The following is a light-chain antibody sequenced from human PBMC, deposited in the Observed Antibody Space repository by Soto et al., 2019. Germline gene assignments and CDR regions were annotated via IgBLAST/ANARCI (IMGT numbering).Light chain of an antibody. CDR2: EGS. J-gene: IGLJ3*02. V-gene: IGLV2-23*01. CDR1: SSDVGSSNL. CDR3: CSYAGSSTWV. Sequence: QSALTQPASVSGSPGQSITISCTGTSSDVGSSNLVSWYQQHPGKAPKLMIYEGSEWPSGVSDRFSGSKTGNTASLTISGLQAEDEGDYYCCSYAGSSTWVFGGGTKLTVL.